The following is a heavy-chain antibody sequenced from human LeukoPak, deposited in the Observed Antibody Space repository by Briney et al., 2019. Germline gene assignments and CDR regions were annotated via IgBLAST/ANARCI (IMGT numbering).Heavy chain of an antibody. CDR1: GFTFSNAW. V-gene: IGHV3-15*01. Sequence: GGSLRLSCAASGFTFSNAWMSWVRQAPGKGLEWVGRIKHKRDGETTDYAAPVKGRFTISRDDSKNMLYLEMNSLKIEDTAVYYCTTVTMVRDYDYWGQGTLVTVSS. J-gene: IGHJ4*02. CDR3: TTVTMVRDYDY. CDR2: IKHKRDGETT. D-gene: IGHD3-10*01.